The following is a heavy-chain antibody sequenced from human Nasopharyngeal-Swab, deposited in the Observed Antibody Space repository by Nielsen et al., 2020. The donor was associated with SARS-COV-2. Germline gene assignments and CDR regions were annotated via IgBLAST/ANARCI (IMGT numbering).Heavy chain of an antibody. J-gene: IGHJ2*01. CDR3: ARYVPAAIPDYWYFDL. D-gene: IGHD2-2*01. Sequence: SETLSLTCAVYGGSFSGYYWSWIRQPPGKGLEWIGEINHSGSTNYNPSLKGRVTISVDTSKNQFSLKLSSVTAADTAVYYCARYVPAAIPDYWYFDLWGRGTLVTVSS. CDR1: GGSFSGYY. V-gene: IGHV4-34*01. CDR2: INHSGST.